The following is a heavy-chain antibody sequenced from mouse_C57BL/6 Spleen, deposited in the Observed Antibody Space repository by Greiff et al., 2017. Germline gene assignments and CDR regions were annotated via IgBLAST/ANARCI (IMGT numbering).Heavy chain of an antibody. CDR2: ISSGGSYT. Sequence: VHLQQSGGDLVKPGGSLKLSCAASGFTFSSYGMSWVRQTPDKRLEWVATISSGGSYTYYPDSVKGRFTISRDNAKNTLYLQMSSLKSEDTAMYCCARRGYSNRYFDVWGTGTTVTVSS. V-gene: IGHV5-6*01. CDR1: GFTFSSYG. CDR3: ARRGYSNRYFDV. D-gene: IGHD2-5*01. J-gene: IGHJ1*03.